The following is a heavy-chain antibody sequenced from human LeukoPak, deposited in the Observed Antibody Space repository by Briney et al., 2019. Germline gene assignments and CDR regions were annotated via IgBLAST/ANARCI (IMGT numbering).Heavy chain of an antibody. Sequence: PGGSLRLSCAASGFTFSSYAMSWVRQAPGKGLEWVSSISSSSSYIYYADSMKGRFTISRDNAKNSLYLQMNNLKADDTAVYYCARGVEADYYYGMDVWGQGTTITVSS. D-gene: IGHD2-15*01. CDR3: ARGVEADYYYGMDV. CDR2: ISSSSSYI. J-gene: IGHJ6*02. CDR1: GFTFSSYA. V-gene: IGHV3-21*01.